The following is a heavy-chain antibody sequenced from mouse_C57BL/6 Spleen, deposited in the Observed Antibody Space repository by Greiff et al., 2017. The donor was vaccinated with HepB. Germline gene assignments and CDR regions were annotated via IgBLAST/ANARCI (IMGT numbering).Heavy chain of an antibody. CDR2: IYPSDSET. CDR1: GYTFTSYW. CDR3: ARTWDDYAMDY. Sequence: QVQLQQPGAELVRPGSSVKLSCKASGYTFTSYWMDWVKQRPGQGLEWIGNIYPSDSETHYNQKFKDKATLTVDKSSSTAYMQLSSLTSEDSAVYYWARTWDDYAMDYWGQGTSVTVSS. D-gene: IGHD4-1*01. V-gene: IGHV1-61*01. J-gene: IGHJ4*01.